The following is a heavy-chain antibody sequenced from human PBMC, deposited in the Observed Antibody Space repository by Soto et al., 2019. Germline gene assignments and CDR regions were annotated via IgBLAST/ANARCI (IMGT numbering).Heavy chain of an antibody. Sequence: SETRSLTGTVSNGSLNSNYCSWIRQSPWKGLEWIGNIYYSGITTYNPSLKSRVTMSVDTSKNQFTLTLSSVTAADTGVYFCGRAFMVPVDFFDYWGQGNLITFSS. V-gene: IGHV4-59*01. CDR1: NGSLNSNY. CDR2: IYYSGIT. J-gene: IGHJ4*02. D-gene: IGHD3-10*01. CDR3: GRAFMVPVDFFDY.